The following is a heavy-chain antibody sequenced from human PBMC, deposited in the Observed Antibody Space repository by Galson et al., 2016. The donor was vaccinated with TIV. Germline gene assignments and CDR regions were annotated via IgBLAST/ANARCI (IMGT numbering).Heavy chain of an antibody. CDR1: GFTFEDYG. Sequence: SLRLSCAASGFTFEDYGMHWVRQAPGKGLEWVSGISSNSVSRGYADSVKGRFTVSRDNAKNSLYLQMNSLRGEDTALYYCSKARGYGYGSPRDYYYGMDVWGQGTTVIVSS. V-gene: IGHV3-9*01. D-gene: IGHD5-18*01. CDR3: SKARGYGYGSPRDYYYGMDV. J-gene: IGHJ6*02. CDR2: ISSNSVSR.